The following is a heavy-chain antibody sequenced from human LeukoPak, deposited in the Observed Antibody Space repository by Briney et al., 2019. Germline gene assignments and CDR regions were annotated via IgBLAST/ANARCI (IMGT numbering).Heavy chain of an antibody. V-gene: IGHV3-21*01. CDR1: GFTFSSYS. D-gene: IGHD6-6*01. CDR2: ISSTSGYI. CDR3: ARGVSWQLGWFDP. J-gene: IGHJ5*02. Sequence: ESGGSLRLSCAASGFTFSSYSMNWVRQAPGKGLEWVSLISSTSGYIYYADSVKGRFTISRDNAKNSLYLQMNSLRAEDTAVYYCARGVSWQLGWFDPWGQGTLVTVSS.